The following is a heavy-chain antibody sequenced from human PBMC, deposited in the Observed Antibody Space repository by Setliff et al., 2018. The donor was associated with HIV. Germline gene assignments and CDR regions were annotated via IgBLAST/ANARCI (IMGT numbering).Heavy chain of an antibody. Sequence: GGSLRLSCAASGFTSGFSFNSYTLTWVRQALGQERRLEWVSSITSSGDSKFYADSLRGRFTISRDNARNSLFLQMNNLRADDTAVYYCALAGRAVYYWGQGTLVTAPQ. CDR1: GFTSGFSFNSYT. CDR3: ALAGRAVYY. D-gene: IGHD6-19*01. V-gene: IGHV3-21*01. J-gene: IGHJ4*02. CDR2: ITSSGDSK.